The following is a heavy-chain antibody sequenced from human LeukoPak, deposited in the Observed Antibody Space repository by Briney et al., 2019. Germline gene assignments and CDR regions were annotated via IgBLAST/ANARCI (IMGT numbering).Heavy chain of an antibody. CDR3: ARSYSSGWYVFDY. CDR1: GFTVSSDY. V-gene: IGHV3-53*04. CDR2: IYSGGST. D-gene: IGHD6-19*01. Sequence: PGGSLRLSCAASGFTVSSDYMTWVRQAPGKGLEWVSVIYSGGSTYYADSVKGRFTISRNNSKNTLYLQMNSLRAEDTAVYYCARSYSSGWYVFDYWGQGTLVTVSS. J-gene: IGHJ4*02.